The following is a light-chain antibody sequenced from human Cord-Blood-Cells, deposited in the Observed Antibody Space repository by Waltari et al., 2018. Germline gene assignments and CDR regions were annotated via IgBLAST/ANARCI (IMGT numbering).Light chain of an antibody. Sequence: EIVLTQSPGTLSLSPGERATLSCRASQSVSSSYLAWYQQKPGQAPRLLIYGASSGSGTDFTLTISRLEPDDFAVYYCQQYGSSPWTFGQGTKVEIK. CDR1: QSVSSSY. J-gene: IGKJ1*01. CDR3: QQYGSSPWT. CDR2: GAS. V-gene: IGKV3-20*01.